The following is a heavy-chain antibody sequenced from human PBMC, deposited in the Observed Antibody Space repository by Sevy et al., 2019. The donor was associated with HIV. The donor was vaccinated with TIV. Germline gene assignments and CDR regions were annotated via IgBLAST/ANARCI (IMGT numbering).Heavy chain of an antibody. J-gene: IGHJ5*02. V-gene: IGHV4-30-4*01. CDR1: GGSISSGDYY. CDR2: IYYSGST. CDR3: ARDHYYYDSSGYYSNWFDP. Sequence: SETLSLTCTVSGGSISSGDYYWSWIPQPPGKGLEWIGYIYYSGSTYYNPSLKSRVTISVDTSKNQFSLKLSSVTAADTAVYYCARDHYYYDSSGYYSNWFDPWGQGTLVTVSS. D-gene: IGHD3-22*01.